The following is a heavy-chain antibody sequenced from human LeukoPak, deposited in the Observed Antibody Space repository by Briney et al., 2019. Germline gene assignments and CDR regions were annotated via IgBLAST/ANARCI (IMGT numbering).Heavy chain of an antibody. V-gene: IGHV1-46*01. CDR2: INPSGGST. CDR3: ARDRYCSSTSCYRAYYYYMDV. CDR1: GYIFTSYF. Sequence: GASVKVSCKASGYIFTSYFMHWVRQAPGQGLEWMGLINPSGGSTNYAQKFQGRVTITADKSTSTAYMELSSLRSEDTAVYYCARDRYCSSTSCYRAYYYYMDVWGKGTTVTVSS. D-gene: IGHD2-2*01. J-gene: IGHJ6*03.